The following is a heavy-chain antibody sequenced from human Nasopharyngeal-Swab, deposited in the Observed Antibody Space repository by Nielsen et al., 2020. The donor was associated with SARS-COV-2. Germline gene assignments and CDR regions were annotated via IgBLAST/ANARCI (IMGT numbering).Heavy chain of an antibody. V-gene: IGHV4-39*07. CDR2: IYHSGST. CDR3: ARLVYGSVLFDY. Sequence: SETLSLTCTVSGGSISSSSYYWGWIRQPPGKGLEWIGSIYHSGSTYYNPSLKSRVTISVDTSKNQFSLKLSSVTAADTAVYYCARLVYGSVLFDYWGQGTLVTVSS. J-gene: IGHJ4*02. D-gene: IGHD3-10*01. CDR1: GGSISSSSYY.